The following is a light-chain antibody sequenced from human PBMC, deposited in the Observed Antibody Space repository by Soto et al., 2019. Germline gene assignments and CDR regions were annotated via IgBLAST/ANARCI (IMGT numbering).Light chain of an antibody. Sequence: QSVLTQPRSVSGSPGQSVTISCTGTISDVGAYNYVSWYQQHPGKAPKLMIFEVSNRPSGVSYRFSGSKSGNTASLTISGLQAEDEADYFCSSYSISTAYLFGTGTKLTVL. CDR1: ISDVGAYNY. CDR2: EVS. J-gene: IGLJ1*01. V-gene: IGLV2-14*01. CDR3: SSYSISTAYL.